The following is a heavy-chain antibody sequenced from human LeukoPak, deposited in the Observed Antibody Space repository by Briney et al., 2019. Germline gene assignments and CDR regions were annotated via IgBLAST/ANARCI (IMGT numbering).Heavy chain of an antibody. V-gene: IGHV4-34*01. J-gene: IGHJ1*01. CDR2: INHSGST. D-gene: IGHD2-15*01. CDR3: ARRGTNCSGGSCYSGYFQH. Sequence: SETLSLTCAVYGGSFSGYYWSWIRQPPGKGLEWIGEINHSGSTNYNPSLKSRVTISVDTSKSQFSLKLSSVTAADTAVYYCARRGTNCSGGSCYSGYFQHWGQGTLVTVSS. CDR1: GGSFSGYY.